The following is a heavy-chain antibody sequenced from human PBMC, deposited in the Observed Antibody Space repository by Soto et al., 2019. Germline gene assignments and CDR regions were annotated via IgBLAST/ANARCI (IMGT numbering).Heavy chain of an antibody. Sequence: GGSLRLSCAASGFTFSSYGMHWVRQAPGKGLEWVAVISYDGSNKYYADSVKGRFTISRDNPTNTLYLQVNSLRAEDTAVFYCAKSRSSSLYYYGMDVWGQGTTVTVSS. CDR1: GFTFSSYG. V-gene: IGHV3-30*18. CDR3: AKSRSSSLYYYGMDV. J-gene: IGHJ6*02. CDR2: ISYDGSNK. D-gene: IGHD6-13*01.